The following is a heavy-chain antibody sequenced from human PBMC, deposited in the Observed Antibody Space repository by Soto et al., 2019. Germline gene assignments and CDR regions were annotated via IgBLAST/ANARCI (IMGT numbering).Heavy chain of an antibody. CDR3: ARARATIAAAAIFDC. J-gene: IGHJ4*02. CDR2: VYRTGST. V-gene: IGHV4-4*02. D-gene: IGHD6-13*01. Sequence: QVQLQESGPGLVKPSGTLSLTCAVSGGSISTSNWWSWVRQPPGKGLEWIGEVYRTGSTTYNPSLVSRLTISVDKAKNQFSLKLTSVTAADTAVYYCARARATIAAAAIFDCWGQGTLVTVSS. CDR1: GGSISTSNW.